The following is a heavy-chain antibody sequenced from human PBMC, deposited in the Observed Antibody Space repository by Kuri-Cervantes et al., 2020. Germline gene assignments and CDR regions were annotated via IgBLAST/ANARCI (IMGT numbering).Heavy chain of an antibody. J-gene: IGHJ2*01. CDR2: ISNGGGSAL. V-gene: IGHV3-11*04. CDR1: GFMFSDCY. D-gene: IGHD4-17*01. Sequence: GGSLRLSCAASGFMFSDCYMGWIRQAPGKGLEWLAYISNGGGSALYYADSVKGRFTISRDNGKNSLHLQMNSLTAEDTAVYYCARVGINDYGDGGYFDLWGRGTLVTVSS. CDR3: ARVGINDYGDGGYFDL.